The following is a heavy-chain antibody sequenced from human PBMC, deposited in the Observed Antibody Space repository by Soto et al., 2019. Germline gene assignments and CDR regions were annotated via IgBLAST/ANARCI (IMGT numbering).Heavy chain of an antibody. Sequence: PGGSLRLSCAASGFTFSDSAMHWVRQASGKGLEWVGRIRSKANSYATAYAASVRGRFTISRDDSKNTAYLQMNSLKTEDTAVYYCTRVPPYLYYYGMDVWGQGTTVTVSS. CDR2: IRSKANSYAT. CDR3: TRVPPYLYYYGMDV. CDR1: GFTFSDSA. J-gene: IGHJ6*02. V-gene: IGHV3-73*01.